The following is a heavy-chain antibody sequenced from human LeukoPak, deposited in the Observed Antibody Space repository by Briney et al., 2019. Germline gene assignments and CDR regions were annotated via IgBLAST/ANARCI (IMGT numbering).Heavy chain of an antibody. J-gene: IGHJ4*02. CDR3: ARRLGYCSSTSCYYYFDY. D-gene: IGHD2-2*01. V-gene: IGHV4-38-2*01. CDR2: IYHSGST. Sequence: SETLSLTCAVSGYSISSGYYWGWIRQPPGKGLEWIGSIYHSGSTYYNPSLKSRVTISVDTSRNQFSLKLSSVTAADTAVYYCARRLGYCSSTSCYYYFDYWGQGTLVTVSS. CDR1: GYSISSGYY.